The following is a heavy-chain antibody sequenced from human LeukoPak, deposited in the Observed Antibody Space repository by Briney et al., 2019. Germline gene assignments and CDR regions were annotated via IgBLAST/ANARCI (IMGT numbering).Heavy chain of an antibody. CDR3: ARDGGGSYFFDY. CDR1: GGSISSYY. CDR2: IYYSGST. V-gene: IGHV4-59*12. J-gene: IGHJ4*02. Sequence: SETLSLSCTVSGGSISSYYWSWIRQPPGKGLEWIGYIYYSGSTNYNPSLKSRVTISVDTSKNQFSLKLSSVTAADTAEYYCARDGGGSYFFDYWGQGTLVTVSS. D-gene: IGHD1-26*01.